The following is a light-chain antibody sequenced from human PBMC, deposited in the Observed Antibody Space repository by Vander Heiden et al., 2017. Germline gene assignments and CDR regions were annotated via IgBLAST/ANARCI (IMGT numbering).Light chain of an antibody. CDR1: SSAVGTYDS. J-gene: IGLJ2*01. CDR2: EVS. Sequence: QSALTPPASVSGSPGRSITISCTANSSAVGTYDSVSWYQQYEGNAHKLMLYEVSSRSSVVANRFSGTKSGNTASLTISGLQADDDADYYCSSFNGTSTRVIFGGGTKLTVL. V-gene: IGLV2-14*01. CDR3: SSFNGTSTRVI.